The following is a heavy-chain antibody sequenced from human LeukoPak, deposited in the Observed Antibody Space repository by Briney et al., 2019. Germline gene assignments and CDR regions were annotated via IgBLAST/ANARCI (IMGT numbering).Heavy chain of an antibody. CDR2: ISGSGGST. CDR3: AKDHQQWLVGLYYY. D-gene: IGHD6-19*01. V-gene: IGHV3-23*01. Sequence: RGSLRLSCAASGFTFSSYAMSWVRQAPGKGLEWVSAISGSGGSTYYADSVKGRFTISRDNSKNTLYLQMNSLRAEDTAVYYCAKDHQQWLVGLYYYWGQGTLVTVSS. CDR1: GFTFSSYA. J-gene: IGHJ4*02.